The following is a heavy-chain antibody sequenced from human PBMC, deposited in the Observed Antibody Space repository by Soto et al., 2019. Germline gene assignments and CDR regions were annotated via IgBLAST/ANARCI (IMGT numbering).Heavy chain of an antibody. CDR2: IYYSGST. CDR3: ARLIGNSWLDS. CDR1: GGSISSYY. J-gene: IGHJ5*01. V-gene: IGHV4-59*08. Sequence: SETLSLTCTVSGGSISSYYWSWIRQPPGKGLEWIGYIYYSGSTNYNPSLKSRVTISVDTSKNQFSLQLNSVTPDDTAVYYCARLIGNSWLDSWGQGTLVTSPQ.